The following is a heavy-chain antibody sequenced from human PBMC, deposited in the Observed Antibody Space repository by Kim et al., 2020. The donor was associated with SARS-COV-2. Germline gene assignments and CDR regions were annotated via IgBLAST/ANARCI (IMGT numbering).Heavy chain of an antibody. CDR2: IYNSGST. CDR1: GGTVSSGSYY. D-gene: IGHD3-16*02. Sequence: SETLSLTCTVSGGTVSSGSYYWSWIRQPPGKGLEWIGYIYNSGSTNYNPSLKSRVTISVDTSKNQFSLKLSSVTAADTAVYYCARGITLGGVIVIRRAWFDPWGQGTLVTVSS. CDR3: ARGITLGGVIVIRRAWFDP. J-gene: IGHJ5*02. V-gene: IGHV4-61*01.